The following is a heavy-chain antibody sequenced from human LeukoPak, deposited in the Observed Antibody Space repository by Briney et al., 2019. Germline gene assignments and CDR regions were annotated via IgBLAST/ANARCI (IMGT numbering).Heavy chain of an antibody. CDR1: GFTFSDYY. CDR2: INSGGSSI. V-gene: IGHV3-11*01. Sequence: GGSLRLSCAASGFTFSDYYMSRIRQAPGKGLEWVSFINSGGSSIYYVDSVKGRFTISRDNAKNSLCLQMSSLRAEDTAVYYCASNLAANYHFYYGIDVWGQGTTVTVSS. J-gene: IGHJ6*02. CDR3: ASNLAANYHFYYGIDV. D-gene: IGHD1-26*01.